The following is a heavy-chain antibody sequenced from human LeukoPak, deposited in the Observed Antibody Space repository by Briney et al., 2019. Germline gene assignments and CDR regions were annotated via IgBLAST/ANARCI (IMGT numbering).Heavy chain of an antibody. CDR2: IIPIFGTA. CDR3: ARGRITMIVPGAFDI. CDR1: GGTFSSYA. V-gene: IGHV1-69*05. J-gene: IGHJ3*02. Sequence: SVKVSCKASGGTFSSYAISWVRQAPGQGLEWMGGIIPIFGTANYAQKFQGRVTITTDESTSTAYMELSSLRSEDTAVYYCARGRITMIVPGAFDIWGQGAMVTVSS. D-gene: IGHD3-22*01.